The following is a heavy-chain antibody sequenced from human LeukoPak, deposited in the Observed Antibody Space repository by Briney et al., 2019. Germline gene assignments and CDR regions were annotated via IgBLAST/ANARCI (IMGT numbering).Heavy chain of an antibody. CDR3: AKDGEQWLVTDGMDV. CDR2: ISYDGSNK. D-gene: IGHD6-19*01. V-gene: IGHV3-30*18. J-gene: IGHJ6*02. Sequence: GSLRLSCAASGFTFSSYGMHWVRQAPGKGLEWVAVISYDGSNKYYADFVKGRFTISRDNSKNTLYLQMNSLRAEDTAVYYCAKDGEQWLVTDGMDVWGQGTTVTVSS. CDR1: GFTFSSYG.